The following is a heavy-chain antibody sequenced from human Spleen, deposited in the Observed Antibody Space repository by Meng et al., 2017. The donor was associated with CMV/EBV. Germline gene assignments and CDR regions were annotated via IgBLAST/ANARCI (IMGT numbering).Heavy chain of an antibody. D-gene: IGHD2-2*01. CDR3: ARDIAGSTSCYDY. CDR1: GGSISTSSYY. Sequence: GSLRLSCTVSGGSISTSSYYWGWIRQPPGKGLEWIGSIHYSGNTYYNPSLKSRVTISVDTSKNQFSLKLSSVTAADTAVYYCARDIAGSTSCYDYWGQGTLVTVSS. V-gene: IGHV4-39*07. J-gene: IGHJ4*02. CDR2: IHYSGNT.